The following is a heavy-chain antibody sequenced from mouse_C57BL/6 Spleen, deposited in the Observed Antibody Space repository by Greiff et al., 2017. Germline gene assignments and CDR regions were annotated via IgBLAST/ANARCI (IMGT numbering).Heavy chain of an antibody. CDR2: ISSGGSYT. J-gene: IGHJ2*01. Sequence: EVQGVESGGDLVKPGGSLKLSCAASGFTFSSYGMSWVRQTPDKRLEWVATISSGGSYTYYPDSVKGRFTISRDNAKNTLYLQMSSLKSEDTAMYYCARRNGNYDYFGYWGQGTTLTVSS. V-gene: IGHV5-6*01. CDR3: ARRNGNYDYFGY. CDR1: GFTFSSYG. D-gene: IGHD2-1*01.